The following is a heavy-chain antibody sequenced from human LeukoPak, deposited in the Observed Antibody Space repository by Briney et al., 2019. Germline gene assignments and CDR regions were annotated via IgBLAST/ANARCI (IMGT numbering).Heavy chain of an antibody. CDR1: GFTFSDHY. J-gene: IGHJ4*02. V-gene: IGHV3-11*01. CDR2: ISPSGITT. D-gene: IGHD6-19*01. CDR3: ARQRSSYYFDS. Sequence: PGGSLRLSCAVSGFTFSDHYVSWIRQAPGKGLDWLSYISPSGITTKYADSVKGRFTVSRDNATNSVFMQLNNLRVEDTAEYFCARQRSSYYFDSWGQGTLVTVSS.